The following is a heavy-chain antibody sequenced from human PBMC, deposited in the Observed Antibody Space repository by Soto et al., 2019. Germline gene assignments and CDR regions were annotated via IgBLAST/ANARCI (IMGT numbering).Heavy chain of an antibody. CDR2: ISGSGGST. V-gene: IGHV3-23*01. Sequence: GGSLRLSCAASGFTFSSYAMSWVRQAPGKGLEWVSAISGSGGSTYYADSVKGRFTISRDNSKNTLYLQMNSLRAEDTAVYYCAKEGHSYRSSSGYYYYGMDVWGQGTTVTVSS. J-gene: IGHJ6*02. CDR1: GFTFSSYA. CDR3: AKEGHSYRSSSGYYYYGMDV. D-gene: IGHD6-6*01.